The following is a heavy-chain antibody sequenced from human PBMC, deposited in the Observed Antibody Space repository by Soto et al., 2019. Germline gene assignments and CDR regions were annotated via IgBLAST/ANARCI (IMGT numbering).Heavy chain of an antibody. D-gene: IGHD6-13*01. CDR2: ISTSGTTT. J-gene: IGHJ6*02. CDR1: GFTFISYA. CDR3: AKVAIRGAAGGNYGMDV. V-gene: IGHV3-23*01. Sequence: GGSLRLSCAASGFTFISYAMTWVRQAPGKGLEWVSVISTSGTTTYYADSAKGRFTISRDNSKNTLYMQMDSLRAEDTAAYYCAKVAIRGAAGGNYGMDVWGQGTTVTAP.